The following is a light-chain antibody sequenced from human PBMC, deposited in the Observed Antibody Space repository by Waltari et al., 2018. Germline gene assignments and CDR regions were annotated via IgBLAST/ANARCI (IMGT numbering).Light chain of an antibody. CDR3: QQRYA. CDR1: QDVNEY. CDR2: DAS. J-gene: IGKJ4*01. Sequence: EIVLTQSPATLSLSPGQRAARSCRASQDVNEYIAWYQQKPGQPPRLLIYDASKRATGIPDRFSGSGSGTDFTLTISTLEPEDFGVYYCQQRYAFGGGTKVEI. V-gene: IGKV3-11*01.